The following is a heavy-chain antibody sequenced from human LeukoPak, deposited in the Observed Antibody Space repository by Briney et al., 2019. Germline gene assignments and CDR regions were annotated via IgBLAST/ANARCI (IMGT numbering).Heavy chain of an antibody. CDR1: GGSFSGYY. V-gene: IGHV4-34*01. Sequence: SETLSLTCAVYGGSFSGYYWSWIRQPPGKGLEWIGEINHSGSTNYNPSLKSRVTISVDTSKNQFSLKVNSVTAADTAVYYCARGYNSGWYAYWGQGTLVTVSS. CDR3: ARGYNSGWYAY. CDR2: INHSGST. J-gene: IGHJ4*02. D-gene: IGHD6-19*01.